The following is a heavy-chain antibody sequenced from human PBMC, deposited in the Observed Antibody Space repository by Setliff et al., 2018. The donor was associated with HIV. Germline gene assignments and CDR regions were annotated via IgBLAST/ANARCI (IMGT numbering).Heavy chain of an antibody. CDR2: IRPNSGGT. CDR3: ATGRDSSGYYFLADY. Sequence: GASVKVSCKTSGYPFNVYYVNWVRQAPGQGLEWVGWIRPNSGGTIYAQKFQDRVTMTRDTSSSTAYMELSRLRSDDTAVYYCATGRDSSGYYFLADYWGRGTLVTVSS. D-gene: IGHD3-22*01. V-gene: IGHV1-2*02. J-gene: IGHJ4*02. CDR1: GYPFNVYY.